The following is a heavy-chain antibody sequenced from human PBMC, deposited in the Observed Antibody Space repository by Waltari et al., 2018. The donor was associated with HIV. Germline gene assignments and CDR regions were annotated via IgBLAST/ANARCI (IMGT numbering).Heavy chain of an antibody. V-gene: IGHV3-33*06. CDR1: GFTLRTYG. Sequence: QGYLMESGGGVVQPGGSLTLSCAASGFTLRTYGMHWVRQAPGKGLEWVAVIWSDGYNKFYADSVRGRFTFSRDNSKYTLSLQMNSLRAEDTALYYCVKERGPFNGFDIWGQGTMVTVSS. CDR3: VKERGPFNGFDI. CDR2: IWSDGYNK. J-gene: IGHJ3*02. D-gene: IGHD3-16*01.